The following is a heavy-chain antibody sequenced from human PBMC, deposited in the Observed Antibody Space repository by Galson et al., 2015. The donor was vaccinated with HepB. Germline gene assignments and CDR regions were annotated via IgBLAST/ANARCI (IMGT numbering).Heavy chain of an antibody. J-gene: IGHJ6*02. CDR1: GFTFSSYG. Sequence: SLRLSCAASGFTFSSYGMHWVRQAPGKGLEWVAVISYDGSNKYYADSVKGRFTISRDNSKNTLYLQMNSLRAEDTAVYYCAKVSHCSCGSCYGRDYYGMDVWGQGTTVTVSS. CDR3: AKVSHCSCGSCYGRDYYGMDV. D-gene: IGHD2-15*01. V-gene: IGHV3-30*18. CDR2: ISYDGSNK.